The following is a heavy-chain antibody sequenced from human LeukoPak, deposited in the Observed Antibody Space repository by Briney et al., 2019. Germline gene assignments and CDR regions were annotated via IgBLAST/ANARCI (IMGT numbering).Heavy chain of an antibody. CDR3: ARDGDVCSSTSCYYYMYCMDV. Sequence: SETLLLTCAVYGGSFSGYHWSWIRQPPGEGLEWIGEFNHSGSTTYNPSHNRRVTISVDTSKNQFSLKLSSVTATDTAVYISARDGDVCSSTSCYYYMYCMDVWNKGTTV. V-gene: IGHV4-34*01. CDR1: GGSFSGYH. J-gene: IGHJ6*04. D-gene: IGHD2-2*01. CDR2: FNHSGST.